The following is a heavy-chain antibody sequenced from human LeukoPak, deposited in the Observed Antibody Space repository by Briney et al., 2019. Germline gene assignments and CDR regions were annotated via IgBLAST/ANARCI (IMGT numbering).Heavy chain of an antibody. CDR2: INANSGTT. V-gene: IGHV3-23*01. D-gene: IGHD6-19*01. Sequence: GGSLRLSCAASGFTFSRYWMNWVRQAPGKGLEWVSTINANSGTTSYAASVRGRFTISRDNSKNTLYLQVNTLRADDTATYYCAKPISGGLAVTADWFHPWGQGTLVVVSS. CDR1: GFTFSRYW. J-gene: IGHJ5*01. CDR3: AKPISGGLAVTADWFHP.